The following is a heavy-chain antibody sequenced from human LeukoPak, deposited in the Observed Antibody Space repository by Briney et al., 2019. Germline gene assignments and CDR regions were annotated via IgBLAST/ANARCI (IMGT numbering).Heavy chain of an antibody. CDR2: ITHHGGT. V-gene: IGHV4-34*01. CDR3: APIFGDYSDFDS. Sequence: PSETLSLTCAVYGGSFSNYFLSWVRQAPGKGLEWVGEITHHGGTNYNPSLKSRLTISVATSKNQFSLRLTSVAAADTAVYYCAPIFGDYSDFDSWGQGTLVTVSS. D-gene: IGHD4-17*01. J-gene: IGHJ4*02. CDR1: GGSFSNYF.